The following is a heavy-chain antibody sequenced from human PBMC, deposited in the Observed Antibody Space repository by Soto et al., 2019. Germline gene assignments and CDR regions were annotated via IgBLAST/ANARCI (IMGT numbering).Heavy chain of an antibody. D-gene: IGHD1-26*01. CDR1: GGTFSSYT. J-gene: IGHJ2*01. Sequence: QVQLVQSGAEVKKPGSSVKVSCKASGGTFSSYTISWVRQAPGQGLEWMGRIIPILGIANYAQKFQGRVTITADKSTSTAYMELSSLRSEDTAVYYCARSGAGSLEWYFDLWGRGTLVTVSS. CDR2: IIPILGIA. V-gene: IGHV1-69*02. CDR3: ARSGAGSLEWYFDL.